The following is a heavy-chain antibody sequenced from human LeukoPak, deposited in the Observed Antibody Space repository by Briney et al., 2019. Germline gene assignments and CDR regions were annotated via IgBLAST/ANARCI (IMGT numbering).Heavy chain of an antibody. V-gene: IGHV4-59*01. J-gene: IGHJ5*02. CDR1: GGSISSYY. CDR3: ARDLGIAAGSNWFDP. CDR2: IYYSGST. D-gene: IGHD6-13*01. Sequence: TSETLSLTCTVSGGSISSYYWSWIRQPPGKGLEWIGYIYYSGSTNYNPSLKSRVTISVDTSKNQFSLKLSSVTAADTAVYYCARDLGIAAGSNWFDPWGQGTLVTVSS.